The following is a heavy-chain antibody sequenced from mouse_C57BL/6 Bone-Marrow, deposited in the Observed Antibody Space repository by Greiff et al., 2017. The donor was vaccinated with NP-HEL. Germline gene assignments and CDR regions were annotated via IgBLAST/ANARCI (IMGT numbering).Heavy chain of an antibody. D-gene: IGHD1-1*01. Sequence: QVQLQQSGAELVKPGASVKLSCKASGYTFTSYWMHWVKQRPGRGLEWIGRIDPNSGGTKYNEKFKSKAKLTVDKPSSTAYIQLSSLTSEDSAVYYCAKYGSSYLHWYFDVWGTGTTVTVSS. J-gene: IGHJ1*03. CDR3: AKYGSSYLHWYFDV. CDR2: IDPNSGGT. V-gene: IGHV1-72*01. CDR1: GYTFTSYW.